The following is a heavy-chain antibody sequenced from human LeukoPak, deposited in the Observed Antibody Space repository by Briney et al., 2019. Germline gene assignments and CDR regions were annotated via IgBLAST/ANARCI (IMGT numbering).Heavy chain of an antibody. CDR3: AKDRAIPYSSSWYWFDP. CDR1: GFTFTSYW. Sequence: GGSLRLSCAASGFTFTSYWMSWVRQAPGKGLEWVANIKQDGSEKNYVDSVKGRFTISRDNAKNSLHLQMNSLRAEDTAVYYCAKDRAIPYSSSWYWFDPWGQGTLVTVSS. J-gene: IGHJ5*02. D-gene: IGHD6-13*01. CDR2: IKQDGSEK. V-gene: IGHV3-7*01.